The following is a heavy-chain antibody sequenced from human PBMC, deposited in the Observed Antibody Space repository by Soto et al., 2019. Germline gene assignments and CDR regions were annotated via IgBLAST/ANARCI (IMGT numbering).Heavy chain of an antibody. J-gene: IGHJ3*02. D-gene: IGHD3-22*01. CDR2: IYSGGST. CDR3: ARGGPGDSSGYYPRPFDI. V-gene: IGHV3-53*01. Sequence: SGGSLRLSCAASGFTVSSNYMSWVRQAPGKGLEWVSVIYSGGSTYYADSVKGRFTISRDNSKNTLYLQMNSLRAEDTAVYYCARGGPGDSSGYYPRPFDIWGQGTMDTFSS. CDR1: GFTVSSNY.